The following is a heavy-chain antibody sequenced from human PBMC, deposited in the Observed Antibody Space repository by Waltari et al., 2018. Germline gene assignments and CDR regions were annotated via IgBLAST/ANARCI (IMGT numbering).Heavy chain of an antibody. D-gene: IGHD1-26*01. CDR3: AREIDRGPGRWFDP. CDR1: GGSISGYY. CDR2: VYNSGST. V-gene: IGHV4-4*07. Sequence: QVQLQESGPGLVKPSETLSLTCTVPGGSISGYYWNWNRQPAGKGLEWIGRVYNSGSTNYNPSLKSRVTMSVDTSKNQFSLKLSSVTAADTAVYFCAREIDRGPGRWFDPWGQGTLVTVSS. J-gene: IGHJ5*02.